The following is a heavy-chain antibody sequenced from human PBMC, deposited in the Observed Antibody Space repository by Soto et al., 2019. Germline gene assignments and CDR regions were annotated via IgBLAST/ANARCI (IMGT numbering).Heavy chain of an antibody. Sequence: SAKVSCKASCYTFTSYGISWVRQAPGQGLEWMGWISAYNGNTNYAQKLQGRVTMTTDTSTSTAYMELRSLRSDDTAVYYCAREGVAVAGTKAFDIWGRGTMVTVSS. J-gene: IGHJ3*02. V-gene: IGHV1-18*04. CDR1: CYTFTSYG. D-gene: IGHD6-19*01. CDR3: AREGVAVAGTKAFDI. CDR2: ISAYNGNT.